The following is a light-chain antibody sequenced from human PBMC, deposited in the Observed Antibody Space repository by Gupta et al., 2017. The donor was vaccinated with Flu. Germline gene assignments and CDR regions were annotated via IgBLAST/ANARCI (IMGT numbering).Light chain of an antibody. J-gene: IGLJ3*02. CDR2: EDN. CDR1: SGSNDTNY. Sequence: NFMLTQPHSVSESPGKTVAISCTRSSGSNDTNYVQWYQQRPGTAPITVIYEDNVRPSGVPDRFSGSIDISSNSASLTISGLQTEDEAEYYCQSYDINHVVFGGGTRLTVL. V-gene: IGLV6-57*03. CDR3: QSYDINHVV.